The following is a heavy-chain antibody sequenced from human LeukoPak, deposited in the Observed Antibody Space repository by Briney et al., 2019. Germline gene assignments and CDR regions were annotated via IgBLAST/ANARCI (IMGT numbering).Heavy chain of an antibody. CDR1: GFTFSSYG. D-gene: IGHD3-22*01. V-gene: IGHV3-33*01. Sequence: PGGSLRLSCAASGFTFSSYGMHWVRQAPGKGLEWVAVIWYDGSNKYYADSVKGRFTISRDNSENTLYLQMNSLRAEDTAVYYCARTPYYYDSSGYYRPRNFDLWGRGTLVTVSS. J-gene: IGHJ2*01. CDR3: ARTPYYYDSSGYYRPRNFDL. CDR2: IWYDGSNK.